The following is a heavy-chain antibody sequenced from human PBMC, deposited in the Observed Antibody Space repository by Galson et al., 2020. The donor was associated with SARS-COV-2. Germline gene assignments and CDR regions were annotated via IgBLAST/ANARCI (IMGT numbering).Heavy chain of an antibody. V-gene: IGHV4-39*01. J-gene: IGHJ2*01. D-gene: IGHD6-25*01. CDR3: ARPGAADYWYFDL. CDR2: IYYSGST. CDR1: GGSISSRSYY. Sequence: SETLSLTCTVSGGSISSRSYYWGWIRQPPGKGLEWIGSIYYSGSTYYNPSLKSRVTISVDTSKNQFSLKLSSVTAADTAVYYCARPGAADYWYFDLWGRGTLVTVSS.